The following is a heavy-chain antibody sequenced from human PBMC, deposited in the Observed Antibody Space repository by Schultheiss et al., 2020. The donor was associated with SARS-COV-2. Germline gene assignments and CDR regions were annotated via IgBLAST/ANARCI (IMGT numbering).Heavy chain of an antibody. CDR1: GFTFSSYG. D-gene: IGHD2-2*01. J-gene: IGHJ4*02. V-gene: IGHV3-64*01. CDR3: AKGEVDCSSTSCYWYYFDY. CDR2: ISSNGGST. Sequence: GGSLRLSCAASGFTFSSYGMHWVRQAPGKGLEYVSAISSNGGSTYYANSVKGRFTISRDNSKNTLYLQMNSLRAEDTAVYYCAKGEVDCSSTSCYWYYFDYWGQGTLVTVSS.